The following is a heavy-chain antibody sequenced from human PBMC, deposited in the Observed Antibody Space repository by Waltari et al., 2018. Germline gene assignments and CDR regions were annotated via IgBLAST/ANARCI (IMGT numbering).Heavy chain of an antibody. J-gene: IGHJ4*02. V-gene: IGHV3-30*18. D-gene: IGHD3-3*01. CDR2: IWYDGSNK. CDR1: GFTFSSYG. CDR3: AKDSFHYDFWSGPFDY. Sequence: QVQLVESGGGVVQPGRSLRLSCAASGFTFSSYGMHWVRQAPGKGLEWVAVIWYDGSNKYYADSVKGRFTISRDNSKNTLYLQMNSLRAEYTAMYYCAKDSFHYDFWSGPFDYWGQGTLVTVSS.